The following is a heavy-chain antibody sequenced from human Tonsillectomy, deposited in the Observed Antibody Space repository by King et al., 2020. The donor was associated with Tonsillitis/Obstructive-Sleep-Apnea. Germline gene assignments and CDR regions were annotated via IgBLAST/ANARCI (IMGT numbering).Heavy chain of an antibody. D-gene: IGHD3-10*01. CDR3: ARGIRGDNDAFDI. J-gene: IGHJ3*02. V-gene: IGHV4-59*01. Sequence: QLQESGPGLVKPSETLSLTCTVSGGSISSYYWSWILQPPGKGLEWIGYIYYSGSTNYNPSLKSRVTISVDTSKNQFSLKLSSVTAADTAVYYCARGIRGDNDAFDIWGQGTMVTVSS. CDR1: GGSISSYY. CDR2: IYYSGST.